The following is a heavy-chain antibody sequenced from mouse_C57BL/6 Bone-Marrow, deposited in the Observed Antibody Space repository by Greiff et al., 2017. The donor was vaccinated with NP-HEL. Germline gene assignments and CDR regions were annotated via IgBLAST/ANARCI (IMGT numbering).Heavy chain of an antibody. Sequence: EVMLVESGAELVKPGASVKLSCTASGFNIKDYHMHWVKQRTEQGLEWIGRIDPEDGETKYAPKFQGKATITADTSSNTAYLQLSSLTSEDTAVYYCARWDDGYENYFDYWGQGTTLTVSS. J-gene: IGHJ2*01. V-gene: IGHV14-2*01. CDR1: GFNIKDYH. D-gene: IGHD2-3*01. CDR2: IDPEDGET. CDR3: ARWDDGYENYFDY.